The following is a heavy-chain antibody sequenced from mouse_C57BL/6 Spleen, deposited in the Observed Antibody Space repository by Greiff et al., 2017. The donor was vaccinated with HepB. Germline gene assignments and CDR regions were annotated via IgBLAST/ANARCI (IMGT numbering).Heavy chain of an antibody. D-gene: IGHD1-1*01. J-gene: IGHJ4*01. CDR3: TRDRATTLVAPYAMDY. CDR2: ISSGGDYI. CDR1: GFTFSSYA. Sequence: EVHLVESGEGLVKPGGSLKLSCAASGFTFSSYAMSWVRHTPEKRLEWVAYISSGGDYISYADTVKRRFHISRDNARNTLYLQMSSLKSEDTAMDYCTRDRATTLVAPYAMDYWGQGTSVTVSS. V-gene: IGHV5-9-1*02.